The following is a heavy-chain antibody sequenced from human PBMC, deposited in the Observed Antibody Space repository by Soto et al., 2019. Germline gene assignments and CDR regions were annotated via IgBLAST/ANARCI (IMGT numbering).Heavy chain of an antibody. D-gene: IGHD6-13*01. J-gene: IGHJ4*02. V-gene: IGHV1-18*01. CDR2: ISAYNGNT. Sequence: GASVKVSCKASGYTFTSYGISWVRQAPGQGLEWMGWISAYNGNTNYAQKLQGRVTMTTDTSTSTAYMELRSLRSDDTAVYYCARAPAAAAPYYFDYWGQGTLVTVSS. CDR1: GYTFTSYG. CDR3: ARAPAAAAPYYFDY.